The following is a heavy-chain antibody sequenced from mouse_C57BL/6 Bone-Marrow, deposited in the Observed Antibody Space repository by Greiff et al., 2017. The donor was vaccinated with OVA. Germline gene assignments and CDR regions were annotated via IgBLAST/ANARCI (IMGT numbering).Heavy chain of an antibody. CDR1: GYTFTSYW. CDR3: AGGYYLPFDY. CDR2: IDPSDSYT. V-gene: IGHV1-50*01. Sequence: QVQLKQPGAELVKPGASVKLSCKASGYTFTSYWMQWVKQRPGQGLEWIGEIDPSDSYTNYNQKFKGKATLTVDTSSSTAYMQLSSLTSEDSAVYYCAGGYYLPFDYWGQGTTLTVSS. D-gene: IGHD2-3*01. J-gene: IGHJ2*01.